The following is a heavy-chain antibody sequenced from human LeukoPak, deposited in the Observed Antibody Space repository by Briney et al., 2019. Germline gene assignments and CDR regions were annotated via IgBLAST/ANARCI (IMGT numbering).Heavy chain of an antibody. CDR3: ARVQTSGDERGTFDY. J-gene: IGHJ4*02. CDR2: IIPIFGTA. D-gene: IGHD3-16*01. CDR1: GGTFSSYA. V-gene: IGHV1-69*13. Sequence: SVKVSCKASGGTFSSYAISWVRQAPGQGLEWMGGIIPIFGTANYAQKFQGRVTITADESTSTAYMELSSLRSEDTAVYYCARVQTSGDERGTFDYWGQGTLVTVSS.